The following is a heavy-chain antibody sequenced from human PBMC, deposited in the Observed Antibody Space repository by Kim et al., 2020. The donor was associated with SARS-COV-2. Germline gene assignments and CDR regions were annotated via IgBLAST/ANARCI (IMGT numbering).Heavy chain of an antibody. Sequence: ASVKVSCKASGYTFTSYYMHWVRQAPGQGLEWMGIINPSGGSTSYAQKFQGRVTMTRDTSTSTVYMELSSLRSEDTAVYYCARDGGYCSSTSCYEGPRSYYGMDVWGQGPRSPSP. V-gene: IGHV1-46*01. CDR3: ARDGGYCSSTSCYEGPRSYYGMDV. J-gene: IGHJ6*02. CDR1: GYTFTSYY. D-gene: IGHD2-2*01. CDR2: INPSGGST.